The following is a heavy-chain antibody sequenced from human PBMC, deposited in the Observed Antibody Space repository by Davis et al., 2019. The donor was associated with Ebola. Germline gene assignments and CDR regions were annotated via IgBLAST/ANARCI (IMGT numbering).Heavy chain of an antibody. CDR2: IYSGGST. D-gene: IGHD4-23*01. V-gene: IGHV3-53*01. Sequence: GESLKISCAASGFTVSSNYMSWVRQAPGKGLEWVSVIYSGGSTYYADSVKGRFTISRDNSKNTLYLQMNSLRAEDTAVYYCARVPNSFWYFDLWGRGTLVTVSS. J-gene: IGHJ2*01. CDR3: ARVPNSFWYFDL. CDR1: GFTVSSNY.